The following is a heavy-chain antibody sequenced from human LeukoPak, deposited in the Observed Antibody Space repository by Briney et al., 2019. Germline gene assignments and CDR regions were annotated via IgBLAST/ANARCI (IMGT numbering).Heavy chain of an antibody. CDR3: AKDIRLGVTQPHYFDS. J-gene: IGHJ4*02. V-gene: IGHV3-23*01. CDR1: GFSFGSYS. Sequence: GGSLRLSCAASGFSFGSYSMSWVRQAPGKGLEWVSGISGSGGTTYYADSVKGRVTISRDNSKNTLDLQMTSLTAEDTALYYCAKDIRLGVTQPHYFDSWGQGALVTVSS. D-gene: IGHD1-26*01. CDR2: ISGSGGTT.